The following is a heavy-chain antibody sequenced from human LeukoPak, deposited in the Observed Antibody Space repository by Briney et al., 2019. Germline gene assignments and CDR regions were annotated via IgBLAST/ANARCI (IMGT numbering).Heavy chain of an antibody. Sequence: ASVKVSCKASGYTFTSYGISWVRQAPGQGLEWMGWISAYNGNTNYAQKFQGRVTMTRDMSTSTVYMELSSLRSEDTAVYYCARDGPAYYYDSSGCYSAFGYWGQGTLVTVSS. D-gene: IGHD3-22*01. CDR1: GYTFTSYG. V-gene: IGHV1-18*01. CDR3: ARDGPAYYYDSSGCYSAFGY. CDR2: ISAYNGNT. J-gene: IGHJ4*02.